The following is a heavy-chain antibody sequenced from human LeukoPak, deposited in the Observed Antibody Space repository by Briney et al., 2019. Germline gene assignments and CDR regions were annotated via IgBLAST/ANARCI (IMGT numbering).Heavy chain of an antibody. Sequence: PGGSLRLSCAASGFTFSSYAMSWVRRAPGKGLEWVSAISGSGGSTYYADSVKGRFTISRDNSKNTLYLQMNSLRAEDTAVYYCATGRGYSGYDIDYWGQGTLVTVSS. V-gene: IGHV3-23*01. J-gene: IGHJ4*02. D-gene: IGHD5-12*01. CDR1: GFTFSSYA. CDR2: ISGSGGST. CDR3: ATGRGYSGYDIDY.